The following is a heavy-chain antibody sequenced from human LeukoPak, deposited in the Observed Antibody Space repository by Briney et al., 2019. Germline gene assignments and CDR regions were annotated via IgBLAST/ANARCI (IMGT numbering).Heavy chain of an antibody. CDR3: ARHTLTPYYFDY. V-gene: IGHV4-39*01. Sequence: SETLSLTCTVYGGSISSSSYYWGWIRQPPGKGLEWIGSIYYSGSTYYNPSLKSRVTISVDTSKNQLSLKLSSVTAADTAVYYCARHTLTPYYFDYWGQGTLVTVSS. CDR1: GGSISSSSYY. D-gene: IGHD4-23*01. CDR2: IYYSGST. J-gene: IGHJ4*02.